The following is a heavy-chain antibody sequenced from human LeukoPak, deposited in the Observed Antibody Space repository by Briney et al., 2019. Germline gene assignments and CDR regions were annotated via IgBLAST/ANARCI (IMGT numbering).Heavy chain of an antibody. CDR3: ARAPYLWSGYSIYWYFDL. J-gene: IGHJ2*01. CDR2: IIPIFGTA. CDR1: GGTFSSYA. D-gene: IGHD3-3*01. Sequence: ASVKVSCKASGGTFSSYAISWVRQAPGQGLEWMGGIIPIFGTANYAQKFQGRVTITADESTSTAYMELSSLRSEDTAVYYCARAPYLWSGYSIYWYFDLWGRGTLVTVSS. V-gene: IGHV1-69*13.